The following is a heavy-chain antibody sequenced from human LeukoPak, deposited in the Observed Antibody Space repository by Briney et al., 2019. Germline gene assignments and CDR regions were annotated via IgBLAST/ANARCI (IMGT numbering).Heavy chain of an antibody. Sequence: SVKVSCKASGGTFSSYAISWVRQAPGQGLEWMGGIIPIFGTANYAQKFQGRVTITADESTSTAYMELSSLRSEDTAVYYCARTVNYDILTGYSRFDYWGQGTLVTVSS. J-gene: IGHJ4*02. D-gene: IGHD3-9*01. CDR1: GGTFSSYA. CDR3: ARTVNYDILTGYSRFDY. V-gene: IGHV1-69*13. CDR2: IIPIFGTA.